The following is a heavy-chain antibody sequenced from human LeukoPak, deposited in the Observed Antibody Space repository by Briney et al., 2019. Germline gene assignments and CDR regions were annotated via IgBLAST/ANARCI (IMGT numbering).Heavy chain of an antibody. CDR2: IYYSGST. CDR3: ARLEGSTIFGVVHYMDV. CDR1: GGSIRSSSYY. V-gene: IGHV4-61*05. J-gene: IGHJ6*03. Sequence: SETLSLTCTVSGGSIRSSSYYWSWIRQPPGKGLEWIGYIYYSGSTNYNPSLKSRVTISVDTSKNQFSLKLSSVTAADTAVYYCARLEGSTIFGVVHYMDVWGKGTTVTVSS. D-gene: IGHD3-3*01.